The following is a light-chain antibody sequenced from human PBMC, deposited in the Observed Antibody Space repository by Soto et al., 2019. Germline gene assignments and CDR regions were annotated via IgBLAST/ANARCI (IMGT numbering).Light chain of an antibody. CDR3: HQYGSLPRT. CDR1: QSVSSSY. V-gene: IGKV3-20*01. J-gene: IGKJ1*01. Sequence: EIVLTQSPGTLSLSPGERATLSCRASQSVSSSYLAGYQQKPGQAPRLLIYAASSRATGIPDRFSGSGSGTDFTLTINRLEPEDFAVYYCHQYGSLPRTFGQGTKVEIK. CDR2: AAS.